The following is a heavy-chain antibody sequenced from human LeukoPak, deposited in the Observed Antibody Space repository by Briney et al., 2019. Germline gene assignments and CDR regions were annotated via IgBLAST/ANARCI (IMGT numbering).Heavy chain of an antibody. CDR3: AGQNVPTPHDY. CDR2: IYYSGST. D-gene: IGHD2-2*01. Sequence: NPSETLSLTCTVSGGSISSSSYYWGWIRQPPGKGLEWIGSIYYSGSTYYNPSLKSRVTISLDRSKNQFSLNLTSITAADTAVYYCAGQNVPTPHDYWGQGTQVTVSS. J-gene: IGHJ4*02. CDR1: GGSISSSSYY. V-gene: IGHV4-39*07.